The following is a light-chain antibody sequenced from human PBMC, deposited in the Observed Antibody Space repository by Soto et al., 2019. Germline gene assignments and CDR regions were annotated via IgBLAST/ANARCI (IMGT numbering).Light chain of an antibody. Sequence: EIVMTQSPAILSVSPGERATLPCRASQSVSSNLAWYQQKPGQAPRLLFYGASSRATGIPARFSGSGSGTEFTLTISSLQSEDFAVCYCQQYNMMPRTFGQGTKVDIK. CDR3: QQYNMMPRT. J-gene: IGKJ2*01. V-gene: IGKV3-15*01. CDR2: GAS. CDR1: QSVSSN.